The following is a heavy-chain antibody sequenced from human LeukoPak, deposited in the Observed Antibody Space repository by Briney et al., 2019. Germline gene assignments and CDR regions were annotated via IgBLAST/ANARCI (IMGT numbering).Heavy chain of an antibody. D-gene: IGHD5-24*01. J-gene: IGHJ4*02. CDR3: ARDLQDGYNLGVFDY. V-gene: IGHV1-69*04. Sequence: ASVKVSCKASGGTFSSYAISWVRQAPGQGLEWMGRIIPIFGIANYAQKFQGRVTITADKSTSTAYMELSSLRSEDTAVYYCARDLQDGYNLGVFDYWGQGTLVTVSS. CDR2: IIPIFGIA. CDR1: GGTFSSYA.